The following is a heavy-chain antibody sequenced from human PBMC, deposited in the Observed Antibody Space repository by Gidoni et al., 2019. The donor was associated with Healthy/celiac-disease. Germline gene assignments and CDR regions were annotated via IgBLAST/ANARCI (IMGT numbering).Heavy chain of an antibody. Sequence: QVQLVQSGAEVKKPGASVKVSCKASGYTFTSYYMHWVRQAPGQGLEWMGIINPSGGSTSYEQKFQGRVTMTRDTSTSTVYMELSSLRSEDTAVYYCARAGRVRDYYDSSGSGSYIDYWGQGTLVTVSS. J-gene: IGHJ4*02. CDR3: ARAGRVRDYYDSSGSGSYIDY. D-gene: IGHD3-22*01. CDR2: INPSGGST. CDR1: GYTFTSYY. V-gene: IGHV1-46*01.